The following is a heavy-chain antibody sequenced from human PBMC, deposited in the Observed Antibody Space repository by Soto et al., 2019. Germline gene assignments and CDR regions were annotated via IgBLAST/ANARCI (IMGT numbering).Heavy chain of an antibody. CDR2: ISGSRTNT. CDR1: GFSFGNYA. V-gene: IGHV3-23*01. D-gene: IGHD6-13*01. Sequence: EVQLLESGGGLVQPGGSLRLYCAASGFSFGNYAMTWVRQAPGKGLEWVSAISGSRTNTFFADSVKGRFTNSRDNSKSTLYLQMNSLRVEDTAIYYCAKASSISWGVFDYWGQGALITVSS. CDR3: AKASSISWGVFDY. J-gene: IGHJ4*02.